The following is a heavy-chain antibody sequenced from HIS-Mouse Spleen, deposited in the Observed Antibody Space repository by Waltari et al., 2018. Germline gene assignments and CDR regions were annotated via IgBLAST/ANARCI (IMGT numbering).Heavy chain of an antibody. J-gene: IGHJ4*02. Sequence: QVQLVESGGGVVQPGRSLRLSCAAAGCHFSSYGMHWVRQAPGKGLEWVAVISYDGSNKYYADSVKGRFTISRDNSKNTLYLQMNSLRAEDTAVYYCAKVPDGNWGQGTLVTVSS. V-gene: IGHV3-30*18. CDR1: GCHFSSYG. CDR2: ISYDGSNK. CDR3: AKVPDGN.